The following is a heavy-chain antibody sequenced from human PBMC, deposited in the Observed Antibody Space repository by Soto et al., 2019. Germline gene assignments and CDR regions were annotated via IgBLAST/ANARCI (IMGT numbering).Heavy chain of an antibody. V-gene: IGHV4-59*01. J-gene: IGHJ4*02. CDR3: ERGGSYRFDS. CDR2: IYSSGST. D-gene: IGHD1-26*01. Sequence: SETLSLNCTVSGGSISRYYWSWIRQPPGKGLEWIAYIYSSGSTNYNPSLKSRVTISVDTSKNQFSLKLSSVTAADTAVYYCERGGSYRFDSWGQGILVTVSS. CDR1: GGSISRYY.